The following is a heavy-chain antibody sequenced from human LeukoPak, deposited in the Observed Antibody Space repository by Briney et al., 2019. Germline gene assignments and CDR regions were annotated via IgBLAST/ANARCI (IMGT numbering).Heavy chain of an antibody. CDR3: ARDAMVRGVPLYYYGMDV. J-gene: IGHJ6*04. CDR1: GGSISSGGYY. D-gene: IGHD3-10*01. CDR2: IYYSRST. Sequence: SETLCLTCTVSGGSISSGGYYWSWIRQHPGKGLQWIGYIYYSRSTYYNRSLKSRVTISVDTSKNQFSLKLSSVTAADTAVYYCARDAMVRGVPLYYYGMDVWGKGTTVTVSS. V-gene: IGHV4-31*03.